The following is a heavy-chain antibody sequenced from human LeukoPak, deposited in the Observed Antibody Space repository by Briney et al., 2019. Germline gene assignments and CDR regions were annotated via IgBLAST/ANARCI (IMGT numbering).Heavy chain of an antibody. CDR3: ARDLGYCSSTSCYSPENWFDP. Sequence: ASVKVSCKASGYTFTSYGISWVRQAPGQGLEWMGWISAYNGNTNYAQRLQGRVTMTTDTSTSTAYMELRSLRSDDTAVYYCARDLGYCSSTSCYSPENWFDPWGQGTLVTVSS. D-gene: IGHD2-2*01. V-gene: IGHV1-18*01. CDR1: GYTFTSYG. CDR2: ISAYNGNT. J-gene: IGHJ5*02.